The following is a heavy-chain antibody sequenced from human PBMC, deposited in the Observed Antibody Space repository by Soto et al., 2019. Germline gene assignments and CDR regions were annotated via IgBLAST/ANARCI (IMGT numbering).Heavy chain of an antibody. V-gene: IGHV4-34*01. D-gene: IGHD2-21*01. J-gene: IGHJ6*03. CDR1: GGSLSDYF. Sequence: QVQLQQLGAGLLKPSETLSLTCVVCGGSLSDYFWRWIREPPGMALEWIGEINHLGSINYNPSLKSRVTMSVDTSKNQFSLTLNSVTAADTATYYCARGGISHWAYFYYMDVWDRGTTVTVSS. CDR2: INHLGSI. CDR3: ARGGISHWAYFYYMDV.